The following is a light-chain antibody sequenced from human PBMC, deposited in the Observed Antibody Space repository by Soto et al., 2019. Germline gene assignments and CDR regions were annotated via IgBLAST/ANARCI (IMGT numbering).Light chain of an antibody. Sequence: IVITHSPATLSVSPGERATLSCRASQSVSSNLAWYQQKPGQAPRLLIYDASNRATGIPARFSGSGSGTDFTLTISRLEPEDFAVYYCQQYGSSPPGTFGQGTRLEIK. CDR1: QSVSSN. CDR2: DAS. CDR3: QQYGSSPPGT. J-gene: IGKJ5*01. V-gene: IGKV3-20*01.